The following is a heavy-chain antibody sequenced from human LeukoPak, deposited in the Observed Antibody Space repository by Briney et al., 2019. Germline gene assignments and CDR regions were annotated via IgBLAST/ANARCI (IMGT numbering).Heavy chain of an antibody. D-gene: IGHD6-19*01. CDR2: IKQDGSEK. Sequence: GGSLRLSCAASGFTFSSYWVSWVRQAPGKGLEWVANIKQDGSEKYYVDSVKVRFTISRDNAKNSLYLQMNSLRAEDTAVYYCARDLAGRFDPWGQGTLVTVSS. V-gene: IGHV3-7*01. J-gene: IGHJ5*02. CDR3: ARDLAGRFDP. CDR1: GFTFSSYW.